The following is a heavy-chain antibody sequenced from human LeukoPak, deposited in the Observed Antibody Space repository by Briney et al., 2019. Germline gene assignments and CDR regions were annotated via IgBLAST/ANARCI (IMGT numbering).Heavy chain of an antibody. Sequence: GGPLRLSCAASGFTFSSYAMSWVRQAPGKGLEWVSAISGSGGSTYYADSVKGRFTISRDNSKNTLYLQMNSLRAEDTAVYYCAKDLDVWGSYRFPEFDYWGQGTLVTVYS. V-gene: IGHV3-23*01. D-gene: IGHD3-16*02. CDR3: AKDLDVWGSYRFPEFDY. CDR1: GFTFSSYA. J-gene: IGHJ4*02. CDR2: ISGSGGST.